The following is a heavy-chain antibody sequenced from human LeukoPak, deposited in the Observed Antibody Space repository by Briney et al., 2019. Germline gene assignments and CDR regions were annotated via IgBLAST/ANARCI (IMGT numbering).Heavy chain of an antibody. V-gene: IGHV3-11*04. Sequence: PGGSLRLSCAASGFTFSDYYMTWIRQAPGKGLQWVSYISRSGNTIYYADSLKGRFTISRDNAKTSLYLQMNSLRAEDTAVYYCAREPVYSNSWGAFDIWGQGTMVTVSS. CDR1: GFTFSDYY. J-gene: IGHJ3*02. D-gene: IGHD2/OR15-2a*01. CDR2: ISRSGNTI. CDR3: AREPVYSNSWGAFDI.